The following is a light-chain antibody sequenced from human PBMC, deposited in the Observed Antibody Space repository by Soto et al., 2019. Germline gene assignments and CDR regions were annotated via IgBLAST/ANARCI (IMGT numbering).Light chain of an antibody. CDR1: QSVSNF. Sequence: EIVLTQSPATLSLSPGERGTLSCRANQSVSNFLAWYQQKPGQAPRLLIYDASNRATGIPARFSGSGSETDFTLTISSLEPEDFAVYYCQQRSNWPRFTFGQGTRLEIK. CDR2: DAS. V-gene: IGKV3-11*01. CDR3: QQRSNWPRFT. J-gene: IGKJ5*01.